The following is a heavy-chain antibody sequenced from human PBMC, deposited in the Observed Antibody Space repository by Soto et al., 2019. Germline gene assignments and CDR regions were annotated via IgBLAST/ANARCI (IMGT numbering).Heavy chain of an antibody. V-gene: IGHV5-51*01. CDR3: ARHGGFGDFQYYYGMDV. CDR2: IYPGDSDT. J-gene: IGHJ6*02. Sequence: GESLKISCKGSGYSFTSFWIAWVRQMPGKGLEWMGIIYPGDSDTRYSPSFQGQVTISADKSISTAYLQWSSLKASDTAMYYCARHGGFGDFQYYYGMDVWGQGTKVTVSS. D-gene: IGHD3-16*01. CDR1: GYSFTSFW.